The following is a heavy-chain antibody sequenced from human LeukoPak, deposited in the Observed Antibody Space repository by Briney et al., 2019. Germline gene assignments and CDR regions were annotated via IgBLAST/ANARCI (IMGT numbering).Heavy chain of an antibody. D-gene: IGHD5-18*01. J-gene: IGHJ4*02. CDR1: GGTFSSYA. CDR3: ARGTDTAMVTPIAHDY. V-gene: IGHV1-69*13. Sequence: SVKVSCKASGGTFSSYAISWVRQAPGRGLEWMGGIIPIFGTANYAQKFQGRVTITADESTSTAYMELSSLRSEDTAVYYCARGTDTAMVTPIAHDYWGQGTLVTVSS. CDR2: IIPIFGTA.